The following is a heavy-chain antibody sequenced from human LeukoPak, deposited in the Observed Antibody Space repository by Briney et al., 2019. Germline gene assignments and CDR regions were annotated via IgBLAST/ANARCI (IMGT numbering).Heavy chain of an antibody. V-gene: IGHV3-48*04. J-gene: IGHJ4*02. D-gene: IGHD6-19*01. CDR1: GFTFSSYS. CDR2: ISSSGSTI. CDR3: ARDRDVVAVAGPGFFDY. Sequence: GGSLRLSCAASGFTFSSYSMNWVRQAPGKGLEWVSYISSSGSTIYYADSVKGRFTISRDNAKNSLYLQMNSLRAEDTAVYYCARDRDVVAVAGPGFFDYWGQGTLVTVSS.